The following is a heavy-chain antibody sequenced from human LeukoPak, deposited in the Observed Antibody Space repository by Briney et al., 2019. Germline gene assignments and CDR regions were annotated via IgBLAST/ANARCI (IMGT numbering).Heavy chain of an antibody. D-gene: IGHD5-12*01. J-gene: IGHJ4*02. V-gene: IGHV3-30*18. Sequence: GGSLRLSCAASGFTFSSYGMHWVRQAPGKGLEWVAVISYDGSNKYYADSVKGRFTISRDNSKNTLYLQMNSLRAEDTAVYYCAKDTVVATLGYWGQGTLVTVSS. CDR2: ISYDGSNK. CDR3: AKDTVVATLGY. CDR1: GFTFSSYG.